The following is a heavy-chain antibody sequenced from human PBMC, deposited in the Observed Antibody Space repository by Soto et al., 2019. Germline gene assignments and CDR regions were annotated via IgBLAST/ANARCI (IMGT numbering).Heavy chain of an antibody. CDR3: SRQGHNSGWSVFDP. CDR2: ISYSGST. J-gene: IGHJ5*02. V-gene: IGHV4-59*08. Sequence: SETLSLTCALSGGAISSYYWSWIRQPPGKGLEWIGEISYSGSTSYYPSLKSRVTISLDTSKNQFSLKMTSVTAADTAVYYCSRQGHNSGWSVFDPWGQGPLLTVSS. CDR1: GGAISSYY. D-gene: IGHD6-19*01.